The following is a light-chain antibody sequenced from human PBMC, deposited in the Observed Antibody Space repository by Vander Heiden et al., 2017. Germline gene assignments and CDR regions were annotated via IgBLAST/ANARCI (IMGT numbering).Light chain of an antibody. CDR3: QQYGSSPKYT. V-gene: IGKV3-20*01. J-gene: IGKJ2*01. Sequence: EIVLTQFPGTLSLSPGERATLSCRASQSVSSNYLAWYQQKPGPAPRLVIYGTSTRATGSPDRFSGSGSETDFTLTISRLEPEDFAVYYCQQYGSSPKYTFGQGTKLEIK. CDR1: QSVSSNY. CDR2: GTS.